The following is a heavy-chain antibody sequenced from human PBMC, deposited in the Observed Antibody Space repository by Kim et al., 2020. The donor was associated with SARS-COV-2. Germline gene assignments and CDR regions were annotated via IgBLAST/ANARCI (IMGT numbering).Heavy chain of an antibody. D-gene: IGHD4-17*01. V-gene: IGHV4-39*07. CDR2: IYYSGST. Sequence: SETLSLTCTVSGGSISSSSYYWGWIRQPPGKGLEWIGSIYYSGSTYYNPSLKSRVTISVDTSKNQFSLKLSSVTAADTAVYYCARRRDYGGKPHDYWGQG. CDR1: GGSISSSSYY. J-gene: IGHJ4*02. CDR3: ARRRDYGGKPHDY.